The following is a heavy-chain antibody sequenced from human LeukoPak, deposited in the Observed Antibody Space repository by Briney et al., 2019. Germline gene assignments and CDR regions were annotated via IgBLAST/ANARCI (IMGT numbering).Heavy chain of an antibody. CDR1: GGSISSGDYY. D-gene: IGHD3-9*01. CDR2: IYYSGST. Sequence: SQTLSLTCTVSGGSISSGDYYWSCIRQPPGKGLEWIGSIYYSGSTYSNPSLKSRITISADTSKNQFSLNLSSVTAADTAVYYCARLVANSGLRYFDWLFPHDAFDIWGQGTMVTVSS. V-gene: IGHV4-39*01. CDR3: ARLVANSGLRYFDWLFPHDAFDI. J-gene: IGHJ3*02.